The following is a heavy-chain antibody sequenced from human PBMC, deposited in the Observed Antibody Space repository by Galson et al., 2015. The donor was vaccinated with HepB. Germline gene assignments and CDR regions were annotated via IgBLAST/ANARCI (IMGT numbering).Heavy chain of an antibody. J-gene: IGHJ4*02. V-gene: IGHV4-59*01. CDR3: ARVYGSGKDDY. CDR2: IYYSGST. Sequence: ETLSLTCTVSGGSIGRYYWNWIRQPPGKGLEWIGCIYYSGSTNYNPSLKSRVTISVDTSKNQFSLKLSSVTAADTAVYYCARVYGSGKDDYWGQGTLVTVSS. D-gene: IGHD3-10*01. CDR1: GGSIGRYY.